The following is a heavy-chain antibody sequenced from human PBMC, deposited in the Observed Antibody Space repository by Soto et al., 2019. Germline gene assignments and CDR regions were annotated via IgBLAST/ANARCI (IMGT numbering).Heavy chain of an antibody. J-gene: IGHJ6*02. CDR1: GYTFTGYY. D-gene: IGHD6-6*01. V-gene: IGHV1-2*02. Sequence: ASVKVSCKASGYTFTGYYMHWVRQAPGQGLEWMGWINPNSGGTNYAQKFQGRVTMTRDTSISTAYMELSRLRSDDTAVYYCARMGSSIAARGYYYYGMDVWGQGTTVTVS. CDR2: INPNSGGT. CDR3: ARMGSSIAARGYYYYGMDV.